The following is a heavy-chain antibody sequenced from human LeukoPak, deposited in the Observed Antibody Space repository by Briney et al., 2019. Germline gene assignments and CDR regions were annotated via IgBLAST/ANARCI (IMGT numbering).Heavy chain of an antibody. CDR1: GYSISSDYY. Sequence: KPSETPPLTCAVSGYSISSDYYCGWIRQPPGKGLEWIGSIYHSGSTYYNPSLKSRVTISVDTSKNQFSLKLSSVTAADTAVYYCARHRSRVRGVIPDAFDIWGQGTMVTVSS. V-gene: IGHV4-38-2*01. D-gene: IGHD3-10*01. CDR3: ARHRSRVRGVIPDAFDI. J-gene: IGHJ3*02. CDR2: IYHSGST.